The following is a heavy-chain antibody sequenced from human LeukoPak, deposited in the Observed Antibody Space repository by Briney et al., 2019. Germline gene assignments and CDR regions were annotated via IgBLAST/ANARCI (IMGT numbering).Heavy chain of an antibody. CDR2: ISASGDST. CDR3: AKDAFHDSGSYYSPFDY. Sequence: GGSLRLSCAASGFTFSSYAMSSVRQAPGKGLEWVSLISASGDSTYYADSVKGRFAISRDNSRNTVYLQMNSLRAEDTAVYYCAKDAFHDSGSYYSPFDYWGQGALVTVSS. CDR1: GFTFSSYA. J-gene: IGHJ4*02. D-gene: IGHD3-22*01. V-gene: IGHV3-23*01.